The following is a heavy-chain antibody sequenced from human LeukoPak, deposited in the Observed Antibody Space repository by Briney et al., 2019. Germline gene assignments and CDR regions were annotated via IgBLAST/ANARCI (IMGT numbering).Heavy chain of an antibody. CDR3: ARHVGGRYCSSTSCPKGYWFDP. CDR1: GYSFTNYW. J-gene: IGHJ5*02. Sequence: PGESLKISCKGSGYSFTNYWIGWVRQMPGKGLEWMEIIYPGGSDTRYSASFQGQVTISADKSISTAYLQWSSLKASDTAMYYCARHVGGRYCSSTSCPKGYWFDPWGQGTLATVSS. V-gene: IGHV5-51*01. D-gene: IGHD2-2*01. CDR2: IYPGGSDT.